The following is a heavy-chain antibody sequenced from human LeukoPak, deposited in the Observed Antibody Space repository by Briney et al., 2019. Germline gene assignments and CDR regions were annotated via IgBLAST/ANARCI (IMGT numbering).Heavy chain of an antibody. CDR2: IYSGGST. V-gene: IGHV3-66*04. CDR1: GFTVSSNY. CDR3: ARHVRSLRYFDWLLPLTWFDP. Sequence: GGSLRLSCAASGFTVSSNYMSWVRQAPGKGLEWVSVIYSGGSTYYADSVKGRFTISRDNSKNTLYLQMNSLRAEDTAVYYCARHVRSLRYFDWLLPLTWFDPWGQGTLVTVSS. J-gene: IGHJ5*02. D-gene: IGHD3-9*01.